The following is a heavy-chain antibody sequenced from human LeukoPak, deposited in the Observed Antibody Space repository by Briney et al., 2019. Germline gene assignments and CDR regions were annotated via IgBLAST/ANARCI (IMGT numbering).Heavy chain of an antibody. V-gene: IGHV3-23*01. Sequence: GGSLRLSCAASGFTFSSYAMSWVRQAPGKGLEWVSGISGSGGSTHYADSVKGQFTISRDNSKNTLWLQMNSLRAEDTALYYCAKKGDSGWVFDYWDRGTLVTVSS. CDR1: GFTFSSYA. CDR2: ISGSGGST. J-gene: IGHJ4*02. CDR3: AKKGDSGWVFDY. D-gene: IGHD6-19*01.